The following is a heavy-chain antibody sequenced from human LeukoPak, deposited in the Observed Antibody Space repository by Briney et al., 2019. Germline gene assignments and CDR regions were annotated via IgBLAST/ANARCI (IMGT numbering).Heavy chain of an antibody. J-gene: IGHJ5*02. Sequence: SETLSLTCTVSGGSINSANYYWSWIRQNPGRGLEWIGYMDYSGNTYYNPALTSRVTISLATSKDHFSLKLSSVTAADTAIYYCARVRSTGVNCRGLFDPWGQGALVTVSS. CDR3: ARVRSTGVNCRGLFDP. CDR2: MDYSGNT. CDR1: GGSINSANYY. D-gene: IGHD2-8*02. V-gene: IGHV4-31*03.